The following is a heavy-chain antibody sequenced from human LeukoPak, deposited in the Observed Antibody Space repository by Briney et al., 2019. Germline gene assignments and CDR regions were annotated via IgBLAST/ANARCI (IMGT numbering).Heavy chain of an antibody. D-gene: IGHD2-21*02. CDR1: GFTFSNAW. CDR2: IKSKTDGGTT. Sequence: PGGSLTLSSAASGFTFSNAWMTWVRQAPGKGLEWVGRIKSKTDGGTTDYAAPVKGRFTISRDDSKNTLYLQMNSLKTEDTAVYYCTREAVTANGYFDYWGQGTEVTVSS. J-gene: IGHJ4*02. CDR3: TREAVTANGYFDY. V-gene: IGHV3-15*01.